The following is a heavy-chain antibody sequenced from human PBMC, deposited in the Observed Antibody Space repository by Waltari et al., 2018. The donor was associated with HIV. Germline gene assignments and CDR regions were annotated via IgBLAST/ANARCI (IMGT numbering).Heavy chain of an antibody. V-gene: IGHV3-48*01. CDR1: GFTFSDYS. J-gene: IGHJ6*02. Sequence: EVQLVESGGKLVQPGGSLRLSCLASGFTFSDYSMNWVRQGPGKGLECVAYISATGTTMFYASSVKGRFTVSRDNVDNSRYLDMSSLRAEDTGDYYCARCETVVTPFINKYLGLDVWGPGTTVTVSS. D-gene: IGHD2-15*01. CDR2: ISATGTTM. CDR3: ARCETVVTPFINKYLGLDV.